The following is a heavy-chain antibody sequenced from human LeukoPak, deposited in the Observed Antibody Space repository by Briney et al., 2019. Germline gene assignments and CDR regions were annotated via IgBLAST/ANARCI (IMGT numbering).Heavy chain of an antibody. J-gene: IGHJ5*02. CDR3: ARDLGQYYDTSDNWFDP. D-gene: IGHD3-22*01. CDR1: GFTFSNYW. Sequence: GGSLRLSCAASGFTFSNYWMHWVRQAPGKGLVWVSRINSEGINTSYADSVKGRFTISRDNAKNTLNLQMNSLRAEDTAVYYCARDLGQYYDTSDNWFDPWGQGTLVTVSS. CDR2: INSEGINT. V-gene: IGHV3-74*01.